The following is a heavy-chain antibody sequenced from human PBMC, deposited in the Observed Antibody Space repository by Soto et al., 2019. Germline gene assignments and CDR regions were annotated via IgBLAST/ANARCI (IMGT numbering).Heavy chain of an antibody. V-gene: IGHV1-18*01. CDR3: ARVAVVTQDFDY. CDR1: GYTFTSYG. CDR2: ISTYNGNT. D-gene: IGHD2-21*02. Sequence: ASVKVSCQASGYTFTSYGISWVRQAPGQGLEWMGWISTYNGNTKYAQKLQGRVTMTRDTSTSTVYMELSSLRSEDTAVYYCARVAVVTQDFDYWGQGTLVTVSS. J-gene: IGHJ4*02.